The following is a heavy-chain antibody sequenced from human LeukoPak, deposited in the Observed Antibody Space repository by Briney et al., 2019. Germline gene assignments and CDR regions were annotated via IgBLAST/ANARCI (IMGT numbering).Heavy chain of an antibody. CDR3: ARDRVEGHYYFDY. V-gene: IGHV3-21*01. J-gene: IGHJ4*02. CDR1: GFTFSSYS. CDR2: ISSSSSYI. Sequence: PGGSLRLSCAASGFTFSSYSMNWVRQAPGKGLEWVSSISSSSSYIYYADPVKGRFTISRDNAKNSLYLQMNSLRAEDTAVYYCARDRVEGHYYFDYWGQGTLVTVSS.